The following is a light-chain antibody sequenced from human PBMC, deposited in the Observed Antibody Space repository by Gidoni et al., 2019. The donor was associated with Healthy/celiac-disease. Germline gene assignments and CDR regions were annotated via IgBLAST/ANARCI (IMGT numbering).Light chain of an antibody. CDR1: SGINVGTYR. V-gene: IGLV5-45*03. CDR3: RIWHSSASV. J-gene: IGLJ2*01. Sequence: QAVLTQPSSLSASPVASARLTCTLRSGINVGTYRIYWYQQKPGSPPQYLLRYKSDADKQQGSGVPSRFSGSKDASANAGILLISGLQSEDEADYYCRIWHSSASVFGGGTKLTVL. CDR2: YKSDADK.